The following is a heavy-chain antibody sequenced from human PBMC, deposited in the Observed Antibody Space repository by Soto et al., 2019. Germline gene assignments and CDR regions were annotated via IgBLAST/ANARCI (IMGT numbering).Heavy chain of an antibody. Sequence: SETLSLTCTVSGGSISSSSYYWGWIRQPPGKGLEWIGSIYYSGSTYYNPSLKSRVTISVDTSKNQFSLKLSSVTAADTAVYYCARHTTPYYDFWSGFPGTSDYWGQGTLVTVSS. J-gene: IGHJ4*02. CDR2: IYYSGST. CDR1: GGSISSSSYY. D-gene: IGHD3-3*01. V-gene: IGHV4-39*01. CDR3: ARHTTPYYDFWSGFPGTSDY.